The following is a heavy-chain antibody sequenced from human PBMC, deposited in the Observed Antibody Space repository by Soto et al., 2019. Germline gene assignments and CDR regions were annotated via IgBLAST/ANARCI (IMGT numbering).Heavy chain of an antibody. CDR3: ARTDYGC. V-gene: IGHV3-21*01. CDR1: GFTFSSYS. Sequence: EVQLVESGGGLVKPGGSLRLSCAASGFTFSSYSMNWVRQAPGKGLEWVSSISSSSSYLYYAGSVKGRFTISRDNAKNSLYLQMNSLSAGDTAVYYCARTDYGCWGQGTLVTVSS. J-gene: IGHJ4*02. CDR2: ISSSSSYL. D-gene: IGHD4-17*01.